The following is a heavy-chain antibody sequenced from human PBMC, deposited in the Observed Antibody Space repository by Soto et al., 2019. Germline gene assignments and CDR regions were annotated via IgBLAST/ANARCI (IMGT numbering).Heavy chain of an antibody. Sequence: QVQLVQSGAEVKKPGSSVRVSCKASGAAFNTITINWVRQAPGQGLEWMGGFVPVFGSATYAQKFQGRVAIPADASTSTFYMALSRWNSEDTALYYCVREDDTTGSYSWFDPWGQGTLFTVSS. J-gene: IGHJ5*02. V-gene: IGHV1-69*01. CDR1: GAAFNTIT. D-gene: IGHD3-9*01. CDR2: FVPVFGSA. CDR3: VREDDTTGSYSWFDP.